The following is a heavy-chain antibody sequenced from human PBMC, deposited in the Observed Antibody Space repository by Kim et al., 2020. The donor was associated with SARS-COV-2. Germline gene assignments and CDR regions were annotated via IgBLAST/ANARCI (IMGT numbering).Heavy chain of an antibody. Sequence: GGSLRLSCAASGFTFSGSAMHWVRQASGKGLEWVGRIRSKANSYATAYAASVKGRFTISRDDSKNTAYLQMNSLKTEDTAVYYCTRQRMATMGSPGWYMDVWGKGTTVTVSS. D-gene: IGHD5-12*01. CDR2: IRSKANSYAT. V-gene: IGHV3-73*01. CDR3: TRQRMATMGSPGWYMDV. J-gene: IGHJ6*03. CDR1: GFTFSGSA.